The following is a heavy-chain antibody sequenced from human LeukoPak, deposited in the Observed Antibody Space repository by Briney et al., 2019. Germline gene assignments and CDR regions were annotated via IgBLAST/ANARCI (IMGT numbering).Heavy chain of an antibody. CDR1: GYTLTELS. V-gene: IGHV1-69*13. D-gene: IGHD6-6*01. J-gene: IGHJ6*03. Sequence: SVKVSCKVSGYTLTELSMHWVRQAPGQGLEWMGGIIPIFGTANYAQKFQGRVTITADESTSTAYMELSSLRSEDTAVYYCARDVAAPAYYYMDVWGKGTTVTVSS. CDR3: ARDVAAPAYYYMDV. CDR2: IIPIFGTA.